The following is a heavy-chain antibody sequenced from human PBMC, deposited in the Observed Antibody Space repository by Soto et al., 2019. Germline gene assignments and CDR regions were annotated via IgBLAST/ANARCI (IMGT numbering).Heavy chain of an antibody. V-gene: IGHV4-30-4*01. J-gene: IGHJ4*02. D-gene: IGHD3-10*01. Sequence: QVQLQESGPGLVKPSQTLSLTCTVSGGSISSGNYYWSWIRQPPGKGLEWIGYIHYSGSTYYNPSLYSRVTISVDTSKNHFSLKLSSVTAGDTGVYYCAREGDAFGAPFDYWGQGTLVTV. CDR1: GGSISSGNYY. CDR2: IHYSGST. CDR3: AREGDAFGAPFDY.